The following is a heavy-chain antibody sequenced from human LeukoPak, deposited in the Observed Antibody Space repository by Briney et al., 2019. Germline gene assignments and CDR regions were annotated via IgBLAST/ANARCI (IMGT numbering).Heavy chain of an antibody. CDR3: ARDLLGSYDS. CDR2: ISSSSSYI. J-gene: IGHJ4*02. V-gene: IGHV3-21*01. CDR1: GFTFSSYS. Sequence: PGGSLRLSCAASGFTFSSYSMNWVRQAPGKGLEWVSSISSSSSYIYYADSVKGRFTISRDDAKNSLYLQMNSLRAADTAVYYCARDLLGSYDSWGQGTLVTVSS. D-gene: IGHD1-26*01.